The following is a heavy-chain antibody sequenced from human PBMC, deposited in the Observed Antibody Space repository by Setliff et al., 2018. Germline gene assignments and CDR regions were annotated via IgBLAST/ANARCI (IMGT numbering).Heavy chain of an antibody. D-gene: IGHD3-22*01. J-gene: IGHJ4*02. V-gene: IGHV1-3*01. CDR2: INAGNGNT. Sequence: ASVKVSCKASGYTFTGYAMHWVRQAPGQRLEWMGWINAGNGNTKYSQKFQGRVTITRDKSTSTAYVELSSLGSEDTALYYCASGYYDSSGYLPFDYWGQGTLVTVSS. CDR1: GYTFTGYA. CDR3: ASGYYDSSGYLPFDY.